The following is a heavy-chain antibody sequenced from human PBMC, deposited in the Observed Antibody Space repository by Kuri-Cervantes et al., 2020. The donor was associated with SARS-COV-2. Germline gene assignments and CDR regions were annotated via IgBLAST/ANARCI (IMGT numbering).Heavy chain of an antibody. J-gene: IGHJ2*01. D-gene: IGHD2-2*01. CDR1: GGSFSGYY. V-gene: IGHV4-34*01. CDR2: IYHSGST. Sequence: GSLRLSCAVYGGSFSGYYWSRIRQPPGKGLEWIGSIYHSGSTYYNPSLKSRVTISVDTSKNQFSLKLSSVTAADTAVYYCARVRYCSSTSCRLGWYFDLWGRGTLVTVSS. CDR3: ARVRYCSSTSCRLGWYFDL.